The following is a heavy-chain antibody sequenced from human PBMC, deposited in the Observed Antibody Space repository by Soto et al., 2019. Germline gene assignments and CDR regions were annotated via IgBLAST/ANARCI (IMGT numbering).Heavy chain of an antibody. Sequence: VQLVESGGGVVQPGRSLRLSCAASGFTFTDYWTHWVRQAPGKGLVWVSRINSDGSRTSYADSVTGRFTISRDNAKNTLYLQMNSLRVEDTALYYCARETYRGFYFDYWGQGTLVTVSS. CDR3: ARETYRGFYFDY. V-gene: IGHV3-74*01. CDR1: GFTFTDYW. J-gene: IGHJ4*02. CDR2: INSDGSRT. D-gene: IGHD4-4*01.